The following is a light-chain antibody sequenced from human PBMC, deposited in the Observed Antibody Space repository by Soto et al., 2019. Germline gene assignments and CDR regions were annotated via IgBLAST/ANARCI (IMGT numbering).Light chain of an antibody. CDR3: LQTYSTWT. CDR1: QSISNN. Sequence: DIQMTQSPNSLSASVGDRVTVTCRASQSISNNLSWYQQKPGKAPRLLIYAASSLQSGVPSRFSGSGSGTDFTLTISSLQPEDFATYFCLQTYSTWTFGQGTKVDIK. J-gene: IGKJ1*01. CDR2: AAS. V-gene: IGKV1-39*01.